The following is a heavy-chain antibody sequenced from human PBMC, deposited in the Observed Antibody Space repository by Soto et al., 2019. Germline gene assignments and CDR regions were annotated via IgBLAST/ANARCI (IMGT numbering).Heavy chain of an antibody. CDR2: SSYNGGT. Sequence: KPSGTLSLTCTVSTDSSSFTNSYWGWIRQPPGKGLQWIGSSSYNGGTFYNPSLKGRVVISFDTSKKQSSLQVTSVTAADTAVYFCARHRIEVVWRGFDFWGQGXPVTVSS. CDR1: TDSSSFTNSY. V-gene: IGHV4-39*01. CDR3: ARHRIEVVWRGFDF. J-gene: IGHJ4*02. D-gene: IGHD3-10*01.